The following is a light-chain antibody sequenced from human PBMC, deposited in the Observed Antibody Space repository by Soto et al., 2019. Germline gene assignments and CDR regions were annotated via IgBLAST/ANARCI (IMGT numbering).Light chain of an antibody. CDR1: TGDVTNGRW. J-gene: IGLJ7*01. CDR2: DRS. CDR3: LLFYDGVAV. V-gene: IGLV7-46*01. Sequence: QAVVTQEPSLTVSPGGTVTLTCGSSTGDVTNGRWPYWFQQRPGQVPRTLSHDRSNKHSWTPARFSGSLLGGKAALTLSGAQPEDEAAYYCLLFYDGVAVFGGGTQLTVL.